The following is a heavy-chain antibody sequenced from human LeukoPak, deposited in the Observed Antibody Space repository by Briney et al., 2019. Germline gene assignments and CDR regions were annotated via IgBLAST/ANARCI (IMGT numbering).Heavy chain of an antibody. CDR3: GRALGSPLDY. Sequence: GGSLRLSCAASGFTFSGYWMHWVRQAPGMGLVWVSRITGDGISTSYADSVKGRFTISRDNAKNALFLQMNSLRAEDTAVYYCGRALGSPLDYWGQGTLVTVSS. D-gene: IGHD1-26*01. CDR1: GFTFSGYW. CDR2: ITGDGIST. V-gene: IGHV3-74*01. J-gene: IGHJ4*02.